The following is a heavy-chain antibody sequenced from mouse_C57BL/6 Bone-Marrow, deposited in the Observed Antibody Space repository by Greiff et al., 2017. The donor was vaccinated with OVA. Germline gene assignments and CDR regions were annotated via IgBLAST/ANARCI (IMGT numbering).Heavy chain of an antibody. CDR1: GYTFTSYG. V-gene: IGHV1-81*01. Sequence: VQLQQSGAELARPGASVKLSCKASGYTFTSYGISWVKQRTGQGLEWIGEIYPRSGNTYYNEKFKGKATLTADKSSSTAYMELSSLTSEDSAVYFCANHYYGSSYVGYFDVWGTGTTVTVSS. CDR3: ANHYYGSSYVGYFDV. CDR2: IYPRSGNT. D-gene: IGHD1-1*01. J-gene: IGHJ1*03.